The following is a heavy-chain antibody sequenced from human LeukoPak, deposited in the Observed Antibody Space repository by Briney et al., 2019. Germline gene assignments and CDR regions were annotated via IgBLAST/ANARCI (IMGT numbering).Heavy chain of an antibody. Sequence: GGSLRLSCAASGFTFSSSWMYWVRQAPGKGLVWVSRINGDESITTYADSVKGRFTISRDNAKNTLYLQMNSLRAEGTAVYYCARGLVPGFLDYWGQGTPVTVSS. CDR3: ARGLVPGFLDY. V-gene: IGHV3-74*01. D-gene: IGHD4-11*01. CDR1: GFTFSSSW. J-gene: IGHJ4*02. CDR2: INGDESIT.